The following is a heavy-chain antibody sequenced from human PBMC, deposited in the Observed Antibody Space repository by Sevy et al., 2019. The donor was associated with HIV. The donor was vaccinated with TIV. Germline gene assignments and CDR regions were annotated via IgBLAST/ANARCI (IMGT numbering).Heavy chain of an antibody. V-gene: IGHV3-15*04. Sequence: GGSLRLSCVASGFTFRNAWMTWVRQVPGKGLEWVGRIVNDPDGGTTDYAAPVKGRFIISRDDSKNTLYLQMKSLKTEDTVVYYCSTDIVVQSGYSYDFSRINPDFSHNSGADVWGQGTTVTVSS. D-gene: IGHD5-18*01. CDR1: GFTFRNAW. J-gene: IGHJ6*02. CDR3: STDIVVQSGYSYDFSRINPDFSHNSGADV. CDR2: IVNDPDGGTT.